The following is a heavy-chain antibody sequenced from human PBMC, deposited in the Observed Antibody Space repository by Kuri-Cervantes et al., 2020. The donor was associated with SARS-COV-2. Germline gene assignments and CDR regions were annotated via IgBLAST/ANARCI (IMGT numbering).Heavy chain of an antibody. D-gene: IGHD6-6*01. V-gene: IGHV3-7*01. Sequence: LSLTCAASGFTFSTYWMSWVRQAPGKGLEWVANRKQDGSKKYYVDSVKGRFTISRDNAKNSLYLQMNSLRAEDTAVYYCASSPRYALDIWGQGTMVTVSS. J-gene: IGHJ3*02. CDR1: GFTFSTYW. CDR3: ASSPRYALDI. CDR2: RKQDGSKK.